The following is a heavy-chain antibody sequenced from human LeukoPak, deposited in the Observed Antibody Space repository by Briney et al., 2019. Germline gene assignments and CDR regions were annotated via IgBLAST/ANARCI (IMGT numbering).Heavy chain of an antibody. J-gene: IGHJ5*02. V-gene: IGHV3-23*01. Sequence: GGSLRLSCAASGFTFSIYAMNWVRQAPGKGLEWVSVISGSGVTTYYADSVQGRFTISSDNSKKTLYLQMNSLRAEGTAVYYCAKDADYDKYLNSWFDPWGQGTLVTVSS. CDR1: GFTFSIYA. CDR2: ISGSGVTT. D-gene: IGHD3-9*01. CDR3: AKDADYDKYLNSWFDP.